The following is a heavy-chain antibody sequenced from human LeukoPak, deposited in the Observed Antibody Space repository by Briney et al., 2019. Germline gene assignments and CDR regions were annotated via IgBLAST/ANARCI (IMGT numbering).Heavy chain of an antibody. CDR3: ARGVDY. CDR1: GGSFSSSSYY. Sequence: SETLSLTCTVSGGSFSSSSYYWGWIRQPPGKGLEWIGNIYRSGNTQYSPSLKSRVTISVDTSKNQFSLKLSSVTAADTAVYYCARGVDYWGQGALVTVSS. V-gene: IGHV4-39*07. CDR2: IYRSGNT. J-gene: IGHJ4*02.